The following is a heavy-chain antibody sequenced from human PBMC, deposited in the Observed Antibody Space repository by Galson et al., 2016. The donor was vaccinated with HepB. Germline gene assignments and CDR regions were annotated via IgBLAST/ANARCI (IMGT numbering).Heavy chain of an antibody. D-gene: IGHD6-19*01. Sequence: CAISGDSVSSSTGSWDWIRQSPSRGLEWLGRTYYRSKWYNDYAVYVKERITINADTSKNQFSLQLDSLTPEDTAVYYCARDLREALAGTGYYYYGLDVWGQGTTVTVSS. CDR3: ARDLREALAGTGYYYYGLDV. V-gene: IGHV6-1*01. J-gene: IGHJ6*02. CDR1: GDSVSSSTGS. CDR2: TYYRSKWYN.